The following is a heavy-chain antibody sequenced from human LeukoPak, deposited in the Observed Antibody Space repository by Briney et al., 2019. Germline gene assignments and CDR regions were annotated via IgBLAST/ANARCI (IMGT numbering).Heavy chain of an antibody. CDR2: ISSSSSYI. CDR1: GFTFSTYS. J-gene: IGHJ4*02. Sequence: GGSLRLSCAASGFTFSTYSMNWVRQAPGKGLEWVSSISSSSSYIYYADSVKGRFTISRDNSKNTLYLQMNSLTAEDTAVYYCARTDTPYSTTWYYFDYWGQGTLVTVSS. CDR3: ARTDTPYSTTWYYFDY. V-gene: IGHV3-21*01. D-gene: IGHD6-13*01.